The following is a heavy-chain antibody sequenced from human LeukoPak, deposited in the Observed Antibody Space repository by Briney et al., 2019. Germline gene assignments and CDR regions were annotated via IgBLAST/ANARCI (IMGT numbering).Heavy chain of an antibody. CDR1: GGSISSYY. Sequence: SETLSLTCTVSGGSISSYYWSWIRQPPGKGLEWIGYIYYSGSINYNPSLKSRVTISVDTSKNQFSLKLNSVTAADTAVYYCAREEYGDYVGYWGQGTLVTVAS. J-gene: IGHJ4*02. D-gene: IGHD4-17*01. CDR2: IYYSGSI. CDR3: AREEYGDYVGY. V-gene: IGHV4-59*01.